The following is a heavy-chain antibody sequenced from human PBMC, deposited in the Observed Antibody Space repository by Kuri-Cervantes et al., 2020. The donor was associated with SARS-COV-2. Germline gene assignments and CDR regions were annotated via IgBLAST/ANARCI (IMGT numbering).Heavy chain of an antibody. CDR1: GFTFSSYA. Sequence: GGSLRLSCAASGFTFSSYAMSWVRQAPGKELEWVSAISGSGGSTYYADSVKGRFTISRDNSKNTLYLQMNSLRAEDTAVYYYAKDLGYSSDGRDQHWGQGTLVTVSS. CDR3: AKDLGYSSDGRDQH. J-gene: IGHJ1*01. V-gene: IGHV3-23*01. CDR2: ISGSGGST. D-gene: IGHD6-19*01.